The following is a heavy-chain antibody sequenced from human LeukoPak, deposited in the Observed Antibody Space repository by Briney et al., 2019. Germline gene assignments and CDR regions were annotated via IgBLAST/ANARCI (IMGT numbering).Heavy chain of an antibody. Sequence: ASVKVSCKASGYSFTSYGISWVRQAPGQGLEWMGWISAYNGNTNYAQKLQGRVTMTTDTSTSTAYMELRSLRSDDTAVYYCASRTRNCSSTSCRIFDYWGQGTLVTVSS. CDR3: ASRTRNCSSTSCRIFDY. J-gene: IGHJ4*02. V-gene: IGHV1-18*01. CDR2: ISAYNGNT. CDR1: GYSFTSYG. D-gene: IGHD2-2*01.